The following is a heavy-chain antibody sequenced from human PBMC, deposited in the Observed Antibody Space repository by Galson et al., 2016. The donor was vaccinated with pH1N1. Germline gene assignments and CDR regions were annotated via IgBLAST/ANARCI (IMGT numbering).Heavy chain of an antibody. CDR3: ARVLEGGVDV. V-gene: IGHV3-72*01. CDR1: GFTFSGQQ. J-gene: IGHJ6*02. CDR2: SRKRVNIYTT. Sequence: SLRLSCAASGFTFSGQQMDWVRQAPGKGLEWVGRSRKRVNIYTTEYAPSVQGRFTISRDDAKKSLYLDINSLEPEDTAVYYCARVLEGGVDVWGQGTSITVSS.